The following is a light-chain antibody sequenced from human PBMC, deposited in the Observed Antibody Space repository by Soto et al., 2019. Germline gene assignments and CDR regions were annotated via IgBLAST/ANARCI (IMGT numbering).Light chain of an antibody. CDR2: DAS. CDR1: QSVSSS. J-gene: IGKJ1*01. V-gene: IGKV3-11*01. Sequence: EIVLTQSPATLSLSPGERATLSCRASQSVSSSLAWYQQRLGQAPMLLIYDASNRATGIPARFSGSGSGTAFTLTISSLEPEDFVVYYCQQRSNWTLTFGQGTSVEIK. CDR3: QQRSNWTLT.